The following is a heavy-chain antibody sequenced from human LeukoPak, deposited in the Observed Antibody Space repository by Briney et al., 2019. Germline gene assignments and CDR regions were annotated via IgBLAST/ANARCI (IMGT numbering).Heavy chain of an antibody. CDR1: GGSISSSSSR. Sequence: PSETLSLTCTVSGGSISSSSSRWGWIRQPPGKGLEWIGSVYYSGSTYYNPSLKSRVTISVDTSKNQFSLKLSSVTAADTAVYYCASEAAADTRWFDPWGQGTLVTVSS. CDR2: VYYSGST. J-gene: IGHJ5*02. D-gene: IGHD6-13*01. CDR3: ASEAAADTRWFDP. V-gene: IGHV4-39*01.